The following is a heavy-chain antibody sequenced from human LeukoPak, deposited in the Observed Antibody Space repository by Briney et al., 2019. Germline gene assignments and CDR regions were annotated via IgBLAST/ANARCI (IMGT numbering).Heavy chain of an antibody. D-gene: IGHD2-15*01. CDR3: ARRGGDYYYYGMDV. CDR2: IYYSGST. V-gene: IGHV4-59*01. J-gene: IGHJ6*02. CDR1: GGSISSYY. Sequence: SETLSLTCTVSGGSISSYYWSWIRQPPGKGLEWIWYIYYSGSTNYNPSPKSRVTISVDTSKNQFSLKLSSVTAADTAVYYCARRGGDYYYYGMDVWGQGTTVTVSS.